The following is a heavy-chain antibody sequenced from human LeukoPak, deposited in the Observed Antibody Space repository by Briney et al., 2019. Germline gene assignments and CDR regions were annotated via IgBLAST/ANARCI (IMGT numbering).Heavy chain of an antibody. CDR3: AKDRVVVVPADDWFDP. Sequence: GRSLRLSCAASGFTFSSYGMHWVRQAPGKGLEWVAVISYGGSNKYYADSVKGRFTISRDNSKNTLYLQMNSLRAEDTAVYYCAKDRVVVVPADDWFDPWGQGTLVTVSS. CDR1: GFTFSSYG. CDR2: ISYGGSNK. J-gene: IGHJ5*02. D-gene: IGHD2-2*01. V-gene: IGHV3-30*18.